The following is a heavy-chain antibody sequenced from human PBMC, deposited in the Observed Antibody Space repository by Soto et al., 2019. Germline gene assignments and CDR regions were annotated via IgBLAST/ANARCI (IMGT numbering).Heavy chain of an antibody. D-gene: IGHD2-15*01. CDR3: AKARVYCSGGSCYGTPPDY. Sequence: GGSLRLSCAASGFTFSSYAMSWVRQAPGKGLEWVSAISGSGGSTYYADSVKGRFTISRDDSKNTLYLQMNSLRAEDTAVYYCAKARVYCSGGSCYGTPPDYWGQGTLVTVSS. CDR2: ISGSGGST. J-gene: IGHJ4*02. CDR1: GFTFSSYA. V-gene: IGHV3-23*01.